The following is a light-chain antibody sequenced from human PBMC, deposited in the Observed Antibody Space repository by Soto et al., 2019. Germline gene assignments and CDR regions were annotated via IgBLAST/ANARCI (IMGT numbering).Light chain of an antibody. Sequence: EVVLTQSPATLSVSPGEGATLSCRASQSVNLYLAWYQQKPGQAPRVIIYGVSTRATGVPGRFSGSGSGTELTLTIRSLQSEDFAVYYCQQYNNWPITFGQGTRLEIK. CDR3: QQYNNWPIT. CDR1: QSVNLY. V-gene: IGKV3-15*01. CDR2: GVS. J-gene: IGKJ5*01.